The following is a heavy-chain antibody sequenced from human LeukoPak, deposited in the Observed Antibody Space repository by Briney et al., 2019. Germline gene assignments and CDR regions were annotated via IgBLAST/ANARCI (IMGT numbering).Heavy chain of an antibody. CDR1: GGSLSSYY. CDR2: IYTSGST. D-gene: IGHD3-22*01. Sequence: SETLSLTCTVSGGSLSSYYWSWIRQPAGKGLEWIGRIYTSGSTNYNPSLKSRVTMSVDTSKNQFSLKLSSVTAADTAVYYCARAPPHYDSSGYYSFDAFDIWGQGTMVTVSS. V-gene: IGHV4-4*07. CDR3: ARAPPHYDSSGYYSFDAFDI. J-gene: IGHJ3*02.